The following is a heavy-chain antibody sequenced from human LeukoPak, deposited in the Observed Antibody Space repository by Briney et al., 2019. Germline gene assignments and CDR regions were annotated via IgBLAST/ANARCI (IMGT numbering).Heavy chain of an antibody. J-gene: IGHJ3*02. CDR1: GFIVSSNY. D-gene: IGHD2-2*01. CDR3: AKETQLRSAFDI. Sequence: PGGSLRLSCAASGFIVSSNYMSWVRQAPGKGLEWVSVIYTGGSTYNADSVKGRFTISRDNSKNTLYLQMNSLRAEDTAVYYCAKETQLRSAFDIWGQGTMVTVSS. CDR2: IYTGGST. V-gene: IGHV3-53*01.